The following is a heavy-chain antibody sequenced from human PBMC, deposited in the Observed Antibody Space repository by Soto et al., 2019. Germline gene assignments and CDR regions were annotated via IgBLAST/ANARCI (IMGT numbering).Heavy chain of an antibody. D-gene: IGHD6-19*01. J-gene: IGHJ4*02. Sequence: QVQLEQSGAEVKQPGSSVRVSCKTSGGTFSTYAINWVRQAPGQGLEWMGAIIPLFGTADYSQKFQGRVTFTAHESTSTACMELSSPRTHATAVYFCARPKGTYSSGYYYFDFWGQGTLVTVSS. CDR1: GGTFSTYA. CDR2: IIPLFGTA. V-gene: IGHV1-69*01. CDR3: ARPKGTYSSGYYYFDF.